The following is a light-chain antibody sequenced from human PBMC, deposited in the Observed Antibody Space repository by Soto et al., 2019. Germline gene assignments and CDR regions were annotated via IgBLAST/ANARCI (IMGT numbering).Light chain of an antibody. Sequence: QPVLTQPPSASGTPGQRVTSSCSGISSNIGSNTVNWYQQLPGTAPKLLIYSNNQRPSGVPDRFSGSKSGTSASLAISGLQSEDEADYYCAAWDDSLNGLYVFGTGTKVTVL. CDR2: SNN. CDR3: AAWDDSLNGLYV. CDR1: SSNIGSNT. V-gene: IGLV1-44*01. J-gene: IGLJ1*01.